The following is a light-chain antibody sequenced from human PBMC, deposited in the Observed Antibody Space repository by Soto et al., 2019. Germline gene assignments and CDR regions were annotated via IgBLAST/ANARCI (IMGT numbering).Light chain of an antibody. Sequence: QSVLTQPPSASGTPGQRVTISCSGGSSNIGINTVNWYQQLPGTAPKVLIYTDNQRPSGVPDRFSGSKSGTSASLAINGLQSGDEADYYCSSYTDDRSYVFGSGTKVTVL. CDR1: SSNIGINT. V-gene: IGLV1-44*01. CDR2: TDN. J-gene: IGLJ1*01. CDR3: SSYTDDRSYV.